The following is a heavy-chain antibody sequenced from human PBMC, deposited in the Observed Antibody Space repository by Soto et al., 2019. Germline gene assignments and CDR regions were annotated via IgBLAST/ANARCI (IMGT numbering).Heavy chain of an antibody. CDR1: GFTFSSYA. J-gene: IGHJ5*02. D-gene: IGHD3-16*01. CDR2: ISGSGGST. CDR3: AKDRFGIMITFGGVGFDP. V-gene: IGHV3-23*01. Sequence: GGSLRLSCAASGFTFSSYAMSWVRQAPGKGLEWVSAISGSGGSTYYADSVKGRFTISRDNSKNTLYLQMNSLRAEDTAVYYCAKDRFGIMITFGGVGFDPWGQGTLVTVSS.